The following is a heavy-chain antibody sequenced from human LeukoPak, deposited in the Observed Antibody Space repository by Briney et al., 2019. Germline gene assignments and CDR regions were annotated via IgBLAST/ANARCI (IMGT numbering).Heavy chain of an antibody. CDR3: AKGGHFDF. CDR2: ISGSGGNT. CDR1: GFTFSTFF. Sequence: GGSLRLSCVASGFTFSTFFMTWVRRAPGKGLEWVSAISGSGGNTYYTDSAKGRFTISRDNSKNTLYLQMNNLRAEDTALYHCAKGGHFDFWGQGALVTVSS. J-gene: IGHJ4*02. V-gene: IGHV3-23*01. D-gene: IGHD6-25*01.